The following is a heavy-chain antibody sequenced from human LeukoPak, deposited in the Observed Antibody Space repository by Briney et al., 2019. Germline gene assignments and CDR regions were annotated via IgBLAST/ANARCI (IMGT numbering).Heavy chain of an antibody. CDR1: GFTFSSYS. CDR2: ISSSSSYI. V-gene: IGHV3-21*01. CDR3: ARAIVGFDAFDI. J-gene: IGHJ3*02. Sequence: GGSLRLSCAASGFTFSSYSMNWVRQAPGKGLELVSSISSSSSYIYYADSVKGRFTISRDNAKNSLYLQTNSLRAEDTAVYYCARAIVGFDAFDIWGQGTMVTVSS. D-gene: IGHD2-21*01.